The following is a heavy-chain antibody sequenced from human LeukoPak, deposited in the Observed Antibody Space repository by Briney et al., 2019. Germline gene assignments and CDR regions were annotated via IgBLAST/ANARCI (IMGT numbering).Heavy chain of an antibody. J-gene: IGHJ4*02. CDR1: GFTVSNNY. CDR2: IHSGGTT. D-gene: IGHD5-12*01. Sequence: PGGSLTLSCAASGFTVSNNYMSGVRQASGKGLEWVSVIHSGGTTNYADSVQGRFTISRDNSKTTVYLHMNSLRAEDTAVYYCARDSDSGYGPFASWGQGTLVTVSS. CDR3: ARDSDSGYGPFAS. V-gene: IGHV3-53*01.